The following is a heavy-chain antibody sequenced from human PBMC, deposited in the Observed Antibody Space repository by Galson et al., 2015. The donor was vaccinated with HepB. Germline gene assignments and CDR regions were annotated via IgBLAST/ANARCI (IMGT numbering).Heavy chain of an antibody. Sequence: CAISGDSVSSNSAAWNWIRQSPSRGLEWLGRTYYRSKWYNDYAVFVKSRITINPDTSKNQFTLQLSSVTPEDTAVYYCARAGAGYSSSWPFDYWAQGTLVTVSS. V-gene: IGHV6-1*01. D-gene: IGHD6-13*01. CDR2: TYYRSKWYN. J-gene: IGHJ4*02. CDR1: GDSVSSNSAA. CDR3: ARAGAGYSSSWPFDY.